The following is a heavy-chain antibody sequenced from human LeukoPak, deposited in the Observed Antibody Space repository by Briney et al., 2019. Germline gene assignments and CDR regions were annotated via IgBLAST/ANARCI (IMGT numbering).Heavy chain of an antibody. CDR2: INPNSGGT. J-gene: IGHJ4*02. CDR3: ARAALGVWFGEPLGGPTEY. CDR1: GYTFTGYY. Sequence: ASVKVSCKASGYTFTGYYIHWVRQAPGQGLEWMGWINPNSGGTYYAQSFQGRVTMTRDTSISTAYMELSRLRSDDTAVYYCARAALGVWFGEPLGGPTEYWGQGTLDTVSS. V-gene: IGHV1-2*02. D-gene: IGHD3-10*01.